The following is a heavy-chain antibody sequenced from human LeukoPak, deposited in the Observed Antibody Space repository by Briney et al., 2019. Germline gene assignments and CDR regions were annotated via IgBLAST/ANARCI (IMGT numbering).Heavy chain of an antibody. CDR2: ISGSGGRT. CDR3: AKAGGGGAITMVRGVKGDYYYMDV. CDR1: GFTFSSYG. J-gene: IGHJ6*03. V-gene: IGHV3-23*01. Sequence: GGSLRLSCAASGFTFSSYGMSWVRQAPGKGLQWVSGISGSGGRTYYADSVKGRVTISRDTSKNPLYLQMNSVTAEDTAVYYWAKAGGGGAITMVRGVKGDYYYMDVWGKGTTVTISS. D-gene: IGHD3-10*01.